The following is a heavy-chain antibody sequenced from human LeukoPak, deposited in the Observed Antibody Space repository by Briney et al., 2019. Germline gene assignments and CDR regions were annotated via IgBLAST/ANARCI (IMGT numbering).Heavy chain of an antibody. CDR3: AKGYSSGWLDAFDM. V-gene: IGHV3-23*01. D-gene: IGHD6-19*01. CDR2: ISDSGGST. Sequence: GGSLRLSCAASGFTFSSYAMSWVRQAPGQGLEWVSAISDSGGSTYYADSVKGRFTISRDNSKNTLYLQMNSLRAENTAVYYCAKGYSSGWLDAFDMGGQGTMVTVSS. CDR1: GFTFSSYA. J-gene: IGHJ3*02.